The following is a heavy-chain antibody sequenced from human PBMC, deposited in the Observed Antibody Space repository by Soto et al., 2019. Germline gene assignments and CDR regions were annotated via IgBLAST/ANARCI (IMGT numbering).Heavy chain of an antibody. V-gene: IGHV1-2*02. J-gene: IGHJ4*02. CDR3: GRGRSGQIVVFY. D-gene: IGHD1-26*01. CDR1: GYTFTGHY. CDR2: IGPGSGAT. Sequence: ASVKVSCKASGYTFTGHYIHWVRQAPEQGPEWMGEIGPGSGATRYAQKFQGRVTMTRDTSITTVYMELKNLSPDDTAVYYCGRGRSGQIVVFYWGQGTPVTVSS.